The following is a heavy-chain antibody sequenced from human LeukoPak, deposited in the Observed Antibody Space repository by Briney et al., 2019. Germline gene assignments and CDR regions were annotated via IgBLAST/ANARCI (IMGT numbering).Heavy chain of an antibody. D-gene: IGHD3-10*01. CDR2: ISSSGSTI. CDR1: GFTFSDYY. Sequence: PGGSLRLSCAASGFTFSDYYMSWIRQASGKGLEWVSYISSSGSTIYYADSVKGRFTISRDNAKNSLYLQMNSLRAEDTAVYYCARRPPGYYYYMDVWGKGTTVTVSS. J-gene: IGHJ6*03. V-gene: IGHV3-11*04. CDR3: ARRPPGYYYYMDV.